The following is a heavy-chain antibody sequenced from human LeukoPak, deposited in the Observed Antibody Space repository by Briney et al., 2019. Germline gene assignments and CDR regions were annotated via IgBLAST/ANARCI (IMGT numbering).Heavy chain of an antibody. CDR3: ARDYAVETAARINYFYYYMDV. CDR2: IYASGST. V-gene: IGHV4-4*07. J-gene: IGHJ6*03. D-gene: IGHD5-18*01. Sequence: SQTLSLTCTVPGGSISTYNWSWGPRPAGKALEAIGRIYASGSTYFTPSLKRRVAMSLDTSKNQFSLRLSSVTAADTALYSCARDYAVETAARINYFYYYMDVWGKGTTVTVSS. CDR1: GGSISTYN.